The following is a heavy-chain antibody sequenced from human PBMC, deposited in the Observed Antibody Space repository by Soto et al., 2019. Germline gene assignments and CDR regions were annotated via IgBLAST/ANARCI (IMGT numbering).Heavy chain of an antibody. CDR2: ISAYNGNT. CDR3: ARDERYCSSTSCYFEVYYYYYYMDV. D-gene: IGHD2-2*01. V-gene: IGHV1-18*01. J-gene: IGHJ6*03. Sequence: ASVKVFCKASGYTFTSYGISWVRQAPGQGLEWMGWISAYNGNTNYAQKLQGRVTMTTDPSTSTAYMELRSLRSDDTAVYYCARDERYCSSTSCYFEVYYYYYYMDVWGKGTTVTVSS. CDR1: GYTFTSYG.